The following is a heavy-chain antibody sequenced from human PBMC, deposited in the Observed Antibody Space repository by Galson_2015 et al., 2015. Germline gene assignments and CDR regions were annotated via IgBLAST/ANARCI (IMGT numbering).Heavy chain of an antibody. D-gene: IGHD3-22*01. V-gene: IGHV3-30-3*01. CDR3: ARDMRFYFDSSGYSYYYYGMDV. CDR2: ISYDGSNK. J-gene: IGHJ6*02. CDR1: GFTFSSYA. Sequence: SLRLSCAASGFTFSSYAMHWVRQAPGKGLEWAAVISYDGSNKYYADSVKGRFTISRDNSKNTLYLQLNSLRAGDTAVYYCARDMRFYFDSSGYSYYYYGMDVWGQGTTVTVSS.